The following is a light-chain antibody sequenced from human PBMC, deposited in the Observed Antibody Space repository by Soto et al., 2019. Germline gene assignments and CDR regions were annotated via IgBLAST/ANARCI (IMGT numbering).Light chain of an antibody. CDR2: KAS. CDR1: QSISSW. Sequence: DIQMTQSPSTLSASVGDRVTITCRASQSISSWLAWYQQQPGKAPNLLIYKASSLESGVPSRFSGSGSGTESTLTISSLQPDDFATYYCQQYNTYPWTFGQGTKVEIK. CDR3: QQYNTYPWT. J-gene: IGKJ1*01. V-gene: IGKV1-5*03.